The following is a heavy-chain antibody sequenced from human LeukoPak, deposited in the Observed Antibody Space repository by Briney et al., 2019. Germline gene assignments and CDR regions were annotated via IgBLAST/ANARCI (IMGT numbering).Heavy chain of an antibody. CDR2: ISGSGGST. J-gene: IGHJ4*02. Sequence: GGSLRLSCAASGFTFSSYAMSWVRQAPGKGLEWVSAISGSGGSTYYADSVKGRFTISRDNSKNTLYLQMNSLRAEDTAVYYCAKNYVPSYDYVWGSYRYAQDFDYWGQGTLVTVSS. CDR1: GFTFSSYA. V-gene: IGHV3-23*01. CDR3: AKNYVPSYDYVWGSYRYAQDFDY. D-gene: IGHD3-16*02.